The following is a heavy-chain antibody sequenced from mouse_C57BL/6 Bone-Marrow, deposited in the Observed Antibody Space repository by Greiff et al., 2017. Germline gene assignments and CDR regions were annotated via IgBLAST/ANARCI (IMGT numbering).Heavy chain of an antibody. CDR3: ARPRYDLYYFDY. CDR1: GYAFTSYW. Sequence: QVQLLQPGAELVRPGSSVKLSCKASGYAFTSYWMDWVKQRPGQGLEWIGNIYTSDSETHYNQKFKDKATLTVDKSSSTAYMQLSSLTSEDSAVYYCARPRYDLYYFDYWGQGTTLTVSS. D-gene: IGHD2-4*01. J-gene: IGHJ2*01. V-gene: IGHV1-61*01. CDR2: IYTSDSET.